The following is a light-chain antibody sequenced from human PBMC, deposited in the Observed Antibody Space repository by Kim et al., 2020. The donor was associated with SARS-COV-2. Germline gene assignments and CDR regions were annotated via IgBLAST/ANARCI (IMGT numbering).Light chain of an antibody. J-gene: IGKJ1*01. CDR1: QGISNY. CDR2: AAS. CDR3: QKYNSAPWT. Sequence: GDRVTITCRASQGISNYLAWYQQKPGKVPKLLIYAASTLQSGVPSRFSGSGSGTDFTLTISSLQPEDVATYSCQKYNSAPWTFGQGTKVDI. V-gene: IGKV1-27*01.